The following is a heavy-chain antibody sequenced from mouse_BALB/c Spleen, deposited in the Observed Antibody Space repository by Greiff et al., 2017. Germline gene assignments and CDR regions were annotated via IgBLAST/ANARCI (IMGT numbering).Heavy chain of an antibody. J-gene: IGHJ4*01. Sequence: EVKLVESGGGLVQPGGSRKLSCAASGFTFSDYDIAWVRQAPGKGPEWVAFISNLAYSIYYADTVTGRFTISTENAKNTLYLEMSSLRSEDTAMYYCAREASGNDPYAMDYWGQGTSVTVSS. CDR2: ISNLAYSI. CDR1: GFTFSDYD. D-gene: IGHD2-2*01. V-gene: IGHV5-15*02. CDR3: AREASGNDPYAMDY.